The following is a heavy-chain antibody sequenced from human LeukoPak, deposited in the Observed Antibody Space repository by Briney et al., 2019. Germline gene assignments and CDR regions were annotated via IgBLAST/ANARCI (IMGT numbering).Heavy chain of an antibody. J-gene: IGHJ6*02. CDR3: ARDRRYMDWNYAPGMDV. Sequence: GGSLRLSCAASGFTFSSYWMSWVRQAPGKGLEWVANIKQDGSEKYYVDSVKGRFTISRDNAKNSLYLQMNSLRAEDTAVYYCARDRRYMDWNYAPGMDVWGQGTTVTVSS. V-gene: IGHV3-7*01. D-gene: IGHD1-7*01. CDR2: IKQDGSEK. CDR1: GFTFSSYW.